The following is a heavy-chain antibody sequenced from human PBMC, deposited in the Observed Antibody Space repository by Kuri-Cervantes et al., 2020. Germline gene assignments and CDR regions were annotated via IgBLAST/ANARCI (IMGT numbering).Heavy chain of an antibody. D-gene: IGHD3-16*01. CDR1: GFTFSSYA. CDR3: ARVRGGQTRPLGYGMDV. Sequence: GVLKISCAASGFTFSSYAMSWVRQAPGKGLEWVSAISGSGGSTYYADSVKGRFTISRDNSKNTLYLQMNSLRAEDTALYYCARVRGGQTRPLGYGMDVWGQGTTVTVSS. V-gene: IGHV3-23*01. J-gene: IGHJ6*02. CDR2: ISGSGGST.